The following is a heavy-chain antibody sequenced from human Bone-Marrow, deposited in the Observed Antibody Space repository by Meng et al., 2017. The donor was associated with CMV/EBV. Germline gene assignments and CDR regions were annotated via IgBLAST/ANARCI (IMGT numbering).Heavy chain of an antibody. V-gene: IGHV1-2*02. Sequence: ASVKVSCKASGYTFTGYYMHWVRQAPGQGLAWMGWINPNSGGTNYAQKFQGRVTMTRDTSISTAYMELSRLRSDDTAVYYCARDLFDCSSTSCQAAFDPWGQGTLVTVSS. J-gene: IGHJ5*01. D-gene: IGHD2-2*01. CDR1: GYTFTGYY. CDR3: ARDLFDCSSTSCQAAFDP. CDR2: INPNSGGT.